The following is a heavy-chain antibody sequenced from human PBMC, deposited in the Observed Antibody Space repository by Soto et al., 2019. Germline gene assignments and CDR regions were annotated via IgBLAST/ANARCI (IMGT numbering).Heavy chain of an antibody. CDR2: ISGYNGHP. J-gene: IGHJ6*03. Sequence: QVQLVQSGAEVKRPGASVKVSCKASGYSFTSYGISWVRQAPGQGLEWMGWISGYNGHPTYAQKVQERVTMTTDPSTSTAYMGLRSLRSDDTAVYYCARRVYDDLYYMDVWGKGTTVTVSS. V-gene: IGHV1-18*01. CDR3: ARRVYDDLYYMDV. CDR1: GYSFTSYG. D-gene: IGHD3-3*01.